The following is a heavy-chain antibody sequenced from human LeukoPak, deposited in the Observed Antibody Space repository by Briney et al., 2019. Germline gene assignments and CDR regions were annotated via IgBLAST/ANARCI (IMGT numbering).Heavy chain of an antibody. V-gene: IGHV3-30*02. CDR1: GFTFSSYG. CDR2: IRYDGSIK. CDR3: TSRVVVAAAISDY. Sequence: GGSLRLSCAASGFTFSSYGMHWVRQAPGKGLEWVAFIRYDGSIKYYADSVKGRFTISKANSNNTLYLQMNSLRAEDTAVYYCTSRVVVAAAISDYWGQGTLVTVSS. J-gene: IGHJ4*02. D-gene: IGHD2-2*01.